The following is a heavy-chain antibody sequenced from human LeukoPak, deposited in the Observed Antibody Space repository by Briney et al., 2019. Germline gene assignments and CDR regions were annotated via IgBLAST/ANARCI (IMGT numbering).Heavy chain of an antibody. CDR3: ARKAITVTTFDY. Sequence: PGGSLRLSWAASGFTYSSYSMSWVRQAPGKGLEWVSFISRDGGTIDYADSVKGRFTISRDNAKNSLYLQMSRLRGEDTAVYYCARKAITVTTFDYWGQGTLVTVSS. D-gene: IGHD4-17*01. CDR1: GFTYSSYS. V-gene: IGHV3-48*04. CDR2: ISRDGGTI. J-gene: IGHJ4*02.